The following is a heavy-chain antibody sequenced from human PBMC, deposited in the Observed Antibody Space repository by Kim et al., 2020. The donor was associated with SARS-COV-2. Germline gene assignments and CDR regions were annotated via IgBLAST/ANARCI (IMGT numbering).Heavy chain of an antibody. D-gene: IGHD6-13*01. V-gene: IGHV3-33*01. J-gene: IGHJ5*02. CDR3: ARERIQHIAAAGSLRDQNNWFDP. CDR1: GFTFSSYG. CDR2: IWYDGSNK. Sequence: GGSLRLSCAASGFTFSSYGMHWVRQAPGKGLEWVAVIWYDGSNKYYADSVKGRFTISRDNSKNTLYLQMNSLRAEDTAVYYCARERIQHIAAAGSLRDQNNWFDPWGQGTLVTVSS.